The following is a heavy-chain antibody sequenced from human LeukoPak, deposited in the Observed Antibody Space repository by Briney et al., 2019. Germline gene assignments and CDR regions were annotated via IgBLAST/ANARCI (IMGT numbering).Heavy chain of an antibody. CDR1: GGSISSSNW. D-gene: IGHD3-22*01. CDR2: IYHSGST. Sequence: SETLSLTCAVSGGSISSSNWWSWVRQPPGKGLEWIGEIYHSGSTNYNPSLKSRVTISVDKSKNQFSLKLSSVTAADTAVYYCRSADSSGYYSPDYWGQGTLVTVSS. CDR3: RSADSSGYYSPDY. V-gene: IGHV4-4*02. J-gene: IGHJ4*02.